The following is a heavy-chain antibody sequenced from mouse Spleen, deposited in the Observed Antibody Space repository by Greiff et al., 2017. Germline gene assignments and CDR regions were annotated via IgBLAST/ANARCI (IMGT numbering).Heavy chain of an antibody. CDR1: GYTFTDYE. CDR2: IDPETGGT. Sequence: VKLVESGAELVRPGASVTLSCKASGYTFTDYEMHWVKQTPVHGLEWIGAIDPETGGTAYNQKFKGKAILTADKSSSTAYMELRSLTSEDSAVYYCTTGGNYVFAYWGQGTLVTVSA. J-gene: IGHJ3*01. D-gene: IGHD2-1*01. CDR3: TTGGNYVFAY. V-gene: IGHV1-15*01.